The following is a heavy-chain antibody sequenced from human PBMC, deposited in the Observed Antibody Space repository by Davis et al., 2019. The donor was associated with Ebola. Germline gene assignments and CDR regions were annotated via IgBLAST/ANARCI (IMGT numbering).Heavy chain of an antibody. J-gene: IGHJ4*02. CDR1: GFTFSNYW. CDR2: ISNDASVT. Sequence: GESLKISCVASGFTFSNYWMFWVRQAPGEGLVWVSRISNDASVTTYADSVKGRFTISRDNSKNTLYLKMNSLRAEDTGVYYCARSTERMGYRPLDQWGQGTLVTVSS. CDR3: ARSTERMGYRPLDQ. V-gene: IGHV3-74*01. D-gene: IGHD3-16*01.